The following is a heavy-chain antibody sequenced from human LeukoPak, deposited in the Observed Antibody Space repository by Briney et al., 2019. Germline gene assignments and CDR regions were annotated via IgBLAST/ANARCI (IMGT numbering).Heavy chain of an antibody. Sequence: TSETLSLTCTVSGGSFNSGSYYWNWIRQPPGKGLEWIGYIYYSGSTNYNPSLKSQVTISVDTSKNQFSLKLSSVTAADTAVYYCARAAYSGSYHSDYWGQGTLVTVSS. CDR1: GGSFNSGSYY. CDR3: ARAAYSGSYHSDY. V-gene: IGHV4-61*01. J-gene: IGHJ4*02. CDR2: IYYSGST. D-gene: IGHD1-26*01.